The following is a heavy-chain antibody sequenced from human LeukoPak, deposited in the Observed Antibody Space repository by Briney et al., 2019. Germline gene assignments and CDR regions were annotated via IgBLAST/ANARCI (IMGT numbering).Heavy chain of an antibody. Sequence: GGSLRLSCAASGFTFSDYYTSWIRQAPGKGLEWVSYISSSGSTIYYADSVKGRFTISRDNAKNSLYLQMNSLRAENTAVYYCARGVTYYDFWSGYYTPYFDYWGQGTLVTVSS. CDR2: ISSSGSTI. V-gene: IGHV3-11*04. J-gene: IGHJ4*02. CDR3: ARGVTYYDFWSGYYTPYFDY. CDR1: GFTFSDYY. D-gene: IGHD3-3*01.